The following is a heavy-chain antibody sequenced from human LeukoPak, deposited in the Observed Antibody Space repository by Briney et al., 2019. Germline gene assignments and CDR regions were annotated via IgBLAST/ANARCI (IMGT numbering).Heavy chain of an antibody. Sequence: SGTLSLTCTVSGGSISSYYWSWIRQPPGKGLEWIGYIYYSGSTNYNPSLKSRVTISVDTSKNQFSLKLSSVTAADTAVYYCARAHSSGYYVDWGQGTLVTVSS. CDR2: IYYSGST. CDR1: GGSISSYY. CDR3: ARAHSSGYYVD. J-gene: IGHJ4*02. D-gene: IGHD3-22*01. V-gene: IGHV4-59*01.